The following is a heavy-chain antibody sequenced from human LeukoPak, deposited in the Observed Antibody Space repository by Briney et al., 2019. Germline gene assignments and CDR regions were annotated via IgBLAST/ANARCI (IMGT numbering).Heavy chain of an antibody. CDR1: GGTFCTLA. V-gene: IGHV1-69*01. J-gene: IGHJ5*02. D-gene: IGHD7-27*01. Sequence: SVKVSCKAPGGTFCTLAISWVRQAPGQGLEWMGGIIPDLRTTNSAQKFQGRLSITADESTSTAYMELSSLRSEDTALYFCARDLAARYTCGENLFDPWGQGTLVTVSS. CDR2: IIPDLRTT. CDR3: ARDLAARYTCGENLFDP.